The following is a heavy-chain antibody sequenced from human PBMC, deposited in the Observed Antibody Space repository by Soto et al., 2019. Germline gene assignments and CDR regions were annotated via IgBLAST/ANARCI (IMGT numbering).Heavy chain of an antibody. V-gene: IGHV1-18*01. CDR2: ISPYNGNT. CDR3: ARDLDYDFWSGFLSP. CDR1: GYTFNTYG. Sequence: QVQLVQSGAEVKRPGASVKVSCKASGYTFNTYGITWVRQAPGQGLEWLGWISPYNGNTKYAQNLQGRVTMTTNTSTDIVYMELRSLTSDATAVYYCARDLDYDFWSGFLSPWGQGTLVTVSS. D-gene: IGHD3-3*01. J-gene: IGHJ5*02.